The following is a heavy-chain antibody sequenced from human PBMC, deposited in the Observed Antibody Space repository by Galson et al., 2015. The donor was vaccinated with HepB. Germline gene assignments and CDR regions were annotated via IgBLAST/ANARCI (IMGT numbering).Heavy chain of an antibody. CDR2: IYYSGTI. CDR1: GGSISSSYNY. J-gene: IGHJ4*02. D-gene: IGHD6-19*01. Sequence: ETLSLTCTVSGGSISSSYNYWDWLRPPPVKGLEWIASIYYSGTIHYNPSLKSRVTISADTSKHQFSLRLSSVTAADTAVYYCAKAVAGHTFQYDYWGQGIQVTVSS. CDR3: AKAVAGHTFQYDY. V-gene: IGHV4-39*02.